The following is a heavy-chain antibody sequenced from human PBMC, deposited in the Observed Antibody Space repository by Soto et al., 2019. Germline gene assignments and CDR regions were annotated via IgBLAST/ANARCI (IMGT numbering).Heavy chain of an antibody. CDR1: EFTFSDYA. Sequence: EVQLLESGGGLVQPGGSLRLSCGASEFTFSDYAMTWVRQPPGKGLEWVATISSSGVATYYADSVKGRFTCSRDNSQCPVYLQATTLRVEEKDVYYCAKVIQRWRWVSDGWGQGTRVMVSS. CDR3: AKVIQRWRWVSDG. J-gene: IGHJ4*02. CDR2: ISSSGVAT. D-gene: IGHD6-25*01. V-gene: IGHV3-23*01.